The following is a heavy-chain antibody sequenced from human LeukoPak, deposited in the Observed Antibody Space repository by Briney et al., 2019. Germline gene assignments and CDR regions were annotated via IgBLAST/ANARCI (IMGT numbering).Heavy chain of an antibody. V-gene: IGHV3-11*01. CDR1: GFTFSAYY. D-gene: IGHD2-15*01. J-gene: IGHJ6*02. CDR3: AREMTPGSPRYCSGGSCQRRYYYYYGMDV. CDR2: IGSTDSSI. Sequence: PGGSLRLSCVGSGFTFSAYYLSWIRQAPGKGLEWVSYIGSTDSSIKHADSVKGRFTISRDNAKNSVYLQMNSLRAEDTAVYYCAREMTPGSPRYCSGGSCQRRYYYYYGMDVWGQGTTVTVSS.